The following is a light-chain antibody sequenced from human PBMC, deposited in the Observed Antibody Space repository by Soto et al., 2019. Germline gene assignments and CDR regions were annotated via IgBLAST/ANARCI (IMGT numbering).Light chain of an antibody. CDR3: QQYSTYPWR. J-gene: IGKJ1*01. CDR2: DAF. CDR1: QRIICW. Sequence: DIQMTLSPSTLSASVVDMITITFLASQRIICWLAWYQQKSGKAPKFLIYDAFGLEKGVPSRFGGSGSGTEFTLTINSLQPDDLGTYYGQQYSTYPWRLGQGKRGEIK. V-gene: IGKV1-5*01.